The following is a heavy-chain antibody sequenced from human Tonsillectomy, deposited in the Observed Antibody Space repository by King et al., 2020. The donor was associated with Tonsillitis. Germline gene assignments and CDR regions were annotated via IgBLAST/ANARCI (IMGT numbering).Heavy chain of an antibody. CDR1: GFTFSDYY. J-gene: IGHJ6*02. Sequence: VQLVESGGGLVKPGGSLKLSCAASGFTFSDYYMSWIRQAPGKGLEWVSYISSSGFTIYYADSVKGRFTISRDNAKNSLYLQMNSLGAEDTAVYYCARDQRRPHYSYYGMDVWGQGTTVTVSS. CDR2: ISSSGFTI. V-gene: IGHV3-11*01. CDR3: ARDQRRPHYSYYGMDV.